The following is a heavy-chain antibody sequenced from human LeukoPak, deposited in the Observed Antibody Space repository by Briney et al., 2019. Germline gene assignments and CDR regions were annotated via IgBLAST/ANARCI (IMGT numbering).Heavy chain of an antibody. D-gene: IGHD6-6*01. J-gene: IGHJ6*02. CDR3: ARGAAPWAYYGMDV. CDR2: INHSGST. CDR1: GGSFSGYY. Sequence: SETLSLTCAVYGGSFSGYYWSWIRQPPGKGLEWIGEINHSGSTNYNPSLKSRVTISVDTSKNQFSLKLSSVTAADTAVYYCARGAAPWAYYGMDVWGQGTTVTVSS. V-gene: IGHV4-34*01.